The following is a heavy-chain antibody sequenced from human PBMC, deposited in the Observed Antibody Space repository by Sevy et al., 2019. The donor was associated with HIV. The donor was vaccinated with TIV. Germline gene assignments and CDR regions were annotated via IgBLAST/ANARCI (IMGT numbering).Heavy chain of an antibody. D-gene: IGHD6-19*01. Sequence: ASVKLSCKASGYTFTSYGISWVRQAPGQGLEWMGWISAYNGNTNYAQKLQGRVTMTTDTSTSKAYMELRSLGSDDTAVYYCARLAVAGTAFDYWGQGTLVTVSS. V-gene: IGHV1-18*01. CDR2: ISAYNGNT. CDR3: ARLAVAGTAFDY. CDR1: GYTFTSYG. J-gene: IGHJ4*02.